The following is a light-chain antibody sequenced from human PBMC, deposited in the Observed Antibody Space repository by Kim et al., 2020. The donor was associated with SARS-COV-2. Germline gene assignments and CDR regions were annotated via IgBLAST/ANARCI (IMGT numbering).Light chain of an antibody. J-gene: IGLJ3*02. V-gene: IGLV1-44*01. CDR3: AAWDDSLHGWV. CDR2: TTS. Sequence: QSVLTQPPSASGTPGQRVTISCSGSSSNIGSNIVNWYQQLPGTAPKLLIYTTSHRPSGVPDRFSGSKSGTSASLAISGLHSEDEADYFCAAWDDSLHGWVFGGGTQLTVL. CDR1: SSNIGSNI.